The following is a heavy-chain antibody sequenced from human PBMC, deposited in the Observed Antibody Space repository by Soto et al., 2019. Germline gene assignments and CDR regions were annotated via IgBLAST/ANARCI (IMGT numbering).Heavy chain of an antibody. CDR1: GFTFSNSA. Sequence: PGGSLRLSCAASGFTFSNSAMSWVRQAPGKGLEWVSSISGGGSSTYYADSVKGRFTISRDNSKNTLCLQMNSLRAEDTAVYYCAKVPAYDYVWGTYYYFDYWGLGALVTVSS. CDR2: ISGGGSST. V-gene: IGHV3-23*01. D-gene: IGHD3-16*01. CDR3: AKVPAYDYVWGTYYYFDY. J-gene: IGHJ4*02.